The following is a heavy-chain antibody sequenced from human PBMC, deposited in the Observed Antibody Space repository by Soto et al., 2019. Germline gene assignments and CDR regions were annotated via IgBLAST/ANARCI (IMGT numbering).Heavy chain of an antibody. CDR1: GFTFSSYA. Sequence: QVQLVESGGGVVQPGRSLRLSCAASGFTFSSYAMHWVRQAPGKGLEWVAVISYDGSNKYYADSVKGRFTISRDNSKNTLYLQMNSLRAEDTAVYYCARGRFVAPGVAVAGTFDYWGQGTLVTVSS. V-gene: IGHV3-30-3*01. CDR3: ARGRFVAPGVAVAGTFDY. J-gene: IGHJ4*02. CDR2: ISYDGSNK. D-gene: IGHD6-19*01.